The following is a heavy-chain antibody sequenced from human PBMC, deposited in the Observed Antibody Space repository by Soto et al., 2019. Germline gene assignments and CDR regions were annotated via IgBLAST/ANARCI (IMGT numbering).Heavy chain of an antibody. CDR2: ISPYSGKT. CDR3: AREGLLLLPDY. D-gene: IGHD3-22*01. Sequence: QIQLVQSGTEVRKPGASAKVSCKTSGYTFTNNDVCWVRQTPGQGLEWMGWISPYSGKTNYARKFKGRVTMTTDTSTSTVYMELTSLASDDTDVYYCAREGLLLLPDYWGQGTLVTVSS. CDR1: GYTFTNND. J-gene: IGHJ4*02. V-gene: IGHV1-18*01.